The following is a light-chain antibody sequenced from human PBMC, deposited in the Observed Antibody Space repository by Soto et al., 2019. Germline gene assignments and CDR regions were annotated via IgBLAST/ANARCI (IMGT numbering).Light chain of an antibody. J-gene: IGLJ1*01. CDR2: EVS. Sequence: QSVLTQPASVSGSPGQSITISCTGTSSDVGSYNLVSWYQQHPGKAPKLMIYEVSKRPSGVSNRFSCSKSGNTASLTISGLQAEDEADYYCCSYAGSSISYVFGTGTKVTVL. CDR3: CSYAGSSISYV. CDR1: SSDVGSYNL. V-gene: IGLV2-23*02.